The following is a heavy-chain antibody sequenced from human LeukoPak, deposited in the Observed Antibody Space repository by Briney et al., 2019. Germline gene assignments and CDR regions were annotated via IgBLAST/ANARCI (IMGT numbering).Heavy chain of an antibody. CDR3: VGGGSNWYIYYYYYYMDV. CDR1: GFTFSSYE. CDR2: ISSSGSTI. J-gene: IGHJ6*03. V-gene: IGHV3-48*03. D-gene: IGHD6-13*01. Sequence: GGSLRLSCAAYGFTFSSYEMNWVRQAPGKGLEWISYISSSGSTIYYADSVKGRFTISRDNAKNSLYLQMNSLRVEDTGVYFCVGGGSNWYIYYYYYYMDVWGKGTTVTISS.